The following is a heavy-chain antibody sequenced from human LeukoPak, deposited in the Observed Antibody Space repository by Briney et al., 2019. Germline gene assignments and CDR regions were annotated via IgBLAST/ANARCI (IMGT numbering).Heavy chain of an antibody. J-gene: IGHJ2*01. V-gene: IGHV3-23*01. CDR2: LGSGGST. CDR1: GFTLKTYA. D-gene: IGHD6-19*01. CDR3: AKRIPVVAMQYFDL. Sequence: GGSLRLSCEVSGFTLKTYAMSWVRQAQGKGLEWVSTLGSGGSTFYADSVKGRFTISRDNSKNTLYLQMTGLRGEDTAVYYCAKRIPVVAMQYFDLWGRGTLVAVSS.